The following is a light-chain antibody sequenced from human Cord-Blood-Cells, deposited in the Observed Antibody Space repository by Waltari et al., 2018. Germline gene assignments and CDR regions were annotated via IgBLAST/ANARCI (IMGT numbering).Light chain of an antibody. J-gene: IGKJ4*01. V-gene: IGKV1-12*01. Sequence: DIQMTQSPSSVPASVGHRVTITCRSSQGISNWLAWYQQKPGKAPKLLFDSASRLQSGVPSRCSGSGSGTDVTLAISSLQPEDFATYYCQQANSFPLTFGGGTKVEIK. CDR1: QGISNW. CDR3: QQANSFPLT. CDR2: SAS.